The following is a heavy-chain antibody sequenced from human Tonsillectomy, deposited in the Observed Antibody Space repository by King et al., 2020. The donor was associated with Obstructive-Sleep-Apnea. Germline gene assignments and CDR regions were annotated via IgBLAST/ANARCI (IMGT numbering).Heavy chain of an antibody. J-gene: IGHJ3*02. D-gene: IGHD3-22*01. V-gene: IGHV4-31*03. Sequence: QLQESGPGLVKPSQTLSLNCTVSGGSISSGGYYWSWIRQHPGKGLEWIGYIYYSGSTYYNPSLKSRVTISVDTSKNQFSLKLSSVTAADTAVYYCARDQDSSVYYSVAFDIWSQGTMVTVSS. CDR1: GGSISSGGYY. CDR3: ARDQDSSVYYSVAFDI. CDR2: IYYSGST.